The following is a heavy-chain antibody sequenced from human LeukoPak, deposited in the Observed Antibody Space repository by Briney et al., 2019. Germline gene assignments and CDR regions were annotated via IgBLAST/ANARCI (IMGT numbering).Heavy chain of an antibody. CDR3: AREGGGLCYDY. CDR1: GYTLTSYY. V-gene: IGHV1-46*01. D-gene: IGHD2-21*01. Sequence: GASVKVSCKASGYTLTSYYMHWVRQAPGQGLEWMGIINPSGGSTSYAQKFQGRVTMTRDTSTSTVYMELSSLRSEDTAVYYCAREGGGLCYDYWGQGTLVTVSS. J-gene: IGHJ4*02. CDR2: INPSGGST.